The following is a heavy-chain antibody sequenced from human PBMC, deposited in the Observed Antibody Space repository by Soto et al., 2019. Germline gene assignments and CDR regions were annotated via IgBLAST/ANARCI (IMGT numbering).Heavy chain of an antibody. Sequence: GGSLRLSCAASGFTFSSYGMHWVRQAPGKGLEWVAVISYDGSNKYYADSVKGRFTISRDNSKNTLYLQMNSLRAEDTAVYYCAKVVYVFWSGFESDYYYGMDVWGQGTTVTVSS. CDR3: AKVVYVFWSGFESDYYYGMDV. CDR1: GFTFSSYG. D-gene: IGHD3-3*01. V-gene: IGHV3-30*18. CDR2: ISYDGSNK. J-gene: IGHJ6*02.